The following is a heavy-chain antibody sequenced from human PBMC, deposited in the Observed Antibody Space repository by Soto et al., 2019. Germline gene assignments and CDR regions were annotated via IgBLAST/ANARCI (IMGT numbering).Heavy chain of an antibody. Sequence: GGSMRLSCAASGFTFTSYAMTWDSQAPGKGLEWVSVVIGSGSRTYYADSVKDRFTISRDNFKNTLYLQMNSLRAEDTAVYYCARDRGVARGWFDPWGQGTLVTVSS. J-gene: IGHJ5*02. CDR3: ARDRGVARGWFDP. CDR2: VIGSGSRT. D-gene: IGHD5-12*01. V-gene: IGHV3-23*01. CDR1: GFTFTSYA.